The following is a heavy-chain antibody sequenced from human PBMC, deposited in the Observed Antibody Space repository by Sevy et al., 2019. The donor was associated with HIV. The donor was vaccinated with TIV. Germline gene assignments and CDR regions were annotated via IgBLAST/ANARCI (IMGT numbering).Heavy chain of an antibody. V-gene: IGHV3-21*01. CDR3: ARGYSSSWYEGYADY. CDR1: GFTFSSYS. Sequence: GGSLRLSCAASGFTFSSYSMNWVRQAPGKGLEWVSSISSSSSYIYYAHSVKGRFTISRDNAKNSLYLQMNSLRAEDTAVYYCARGYSSSWYEGYADYWGQGTLVTVS. J-gene: IGHJ4*02. D-gene: IGHD6-13*01. CDR2: ISSSSSYI.